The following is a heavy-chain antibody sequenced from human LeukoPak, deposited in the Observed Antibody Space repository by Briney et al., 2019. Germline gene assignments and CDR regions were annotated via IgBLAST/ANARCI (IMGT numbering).Heavy chain of an antibody. CDR2: ISAYNGNT. V-gene: IGHV1-18*01. Sequence: ASVKVSCKASGYTFTSYGISWVRQAPGQGLEWMGWISAYNGNTNYAQKLQGRVTMTTDTSTSTAYMELSSLRSEDTAVYYCARDSDRVDSSSPVRDYYYYMDVWGKGTTVTVSS. J-gene: IGHJ6*03. D-gene: IGHD6-6*01. CDR1: GYTFTSYG. CDR3: ARDSDRVDSSSPVRDYYYYMDV.